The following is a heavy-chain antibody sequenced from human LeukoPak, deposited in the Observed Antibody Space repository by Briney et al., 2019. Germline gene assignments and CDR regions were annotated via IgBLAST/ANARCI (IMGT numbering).Heavy chain of an antibody. J-gene: IGHJ3*02. CDR3: ATGTQPNAFDI. D-gene: IGHD3-10*01. CDR2: IIPIFGTA. Sequence: SVKVSCKASGGSFSSYATSWVRQAPGQGLEWMGGIIPIFGTANYAQKFQGRVTITADESTSTAYMELSSLRSEDTAVYYCATGTQPNAFDIWGQGTMVTVSS. CDR1: GGSFSSYA. V-gene: IGHV1-69*13.